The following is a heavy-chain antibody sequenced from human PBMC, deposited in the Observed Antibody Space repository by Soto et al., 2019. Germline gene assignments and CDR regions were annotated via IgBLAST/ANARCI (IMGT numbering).Heavy chain of an antibody. Sequence: EVQLVESGGGLVQPGGSLRLSCAASGFTFSRYWMHWVRQAPGKGLEWVSRINSDGSSRTDADFVKGRFTVSRDNAKNKLFLLVNSLRAEDTAVYYCARGGDATVAYYYAMDVWGQGTTVTVSS. CDR1: GFTFSRYW. D-gene: IGHD3-16*01. J-gene: IGHJ6*02. V-gene: IGHV3-74*03. CDR3: ARGGDATVAYYYAMDV. CDR2: INSDGSSR.